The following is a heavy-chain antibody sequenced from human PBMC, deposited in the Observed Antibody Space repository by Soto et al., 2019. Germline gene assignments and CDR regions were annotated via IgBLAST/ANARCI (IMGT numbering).Heavy chain of an antibody. Sequence: QLQLQESGSGLVKPSQTLSLTCAVSGGSISSGGYSWSWIRQPPGKGLEWIGYIYHSGSTYYNPSLKSRVTISVDRSKSQFSLKLRSVTAADTAVYYCARGMGALYYFDYWGQGTLVTVSS. J-gene: IGHJ4*02. V-gene: IGHV4-30-2*01. CDR2: IYHSGST. CDR3: ARGMGALYYFDY. D-gene: IGHD3-16*01. CDR1: GGSISSGGYS.